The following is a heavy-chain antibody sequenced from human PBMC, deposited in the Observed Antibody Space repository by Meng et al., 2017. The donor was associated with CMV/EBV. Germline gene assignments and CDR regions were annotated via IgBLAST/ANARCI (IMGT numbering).Heavy chain of an antibody. V-gene: IGHV4-34*01. J-gene: IGHJ5*02. D-gene: IGHD2-2*01. CDR3: ARGGYCSSTSCLTRVWFDP. CDR1: FSGYY. CDR2: INHSGST. Sequence: FSGYYWSWIRQPPGKGLEWIGEINHSGSTNYHPSLKSRVTISVDTSKNQFSLKLSSVTAADTAVYYCARGGYCSSTSCLTRVWFDPWGQGTLVTVSS.